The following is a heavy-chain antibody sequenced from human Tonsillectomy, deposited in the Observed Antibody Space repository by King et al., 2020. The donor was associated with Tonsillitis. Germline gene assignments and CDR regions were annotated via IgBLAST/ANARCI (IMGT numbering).Heavy chain of an antibody. Sequence: QLVQSGGGLVKPGGSLRLFCAASGFIFSDYYMSWIRQAPGKGLEWVSYITNSGTSMYYEDSVKGRFTISRDNGKNYLFLQMNSLRPEDTAVYYCARQNRRSGGDLDYWGQGTLVTVSS. V-gene: IGHV3-11*01. D-gene: IGHD2-21*02. CDR3: ARQNRRSGGDLDY. CDR1: GFIFSDYY. CDR2: ITNSGTSM. J-gene: IGHJ4*02.